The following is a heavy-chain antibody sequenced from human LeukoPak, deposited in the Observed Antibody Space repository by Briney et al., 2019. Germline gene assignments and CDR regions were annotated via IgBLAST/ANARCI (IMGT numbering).Heavy chain of an antibody. V-gene: IGHV4-61*02. Sequence: SETLSLTCTVSGASISSGSSHWSWIRQPAGNRPEWIGRIYYTGKTIYNPSLMSRVTISLDTSKNQFSLNLSSVSAADTALYYCAKNNGYGYWFDYWGQGILVTVSS. J-gene: IGHJ4*02. CDR3: AKNNGYGYWFDY. CDR1: GASISSGSSH. D-gene: IGHD5-12*01. CDR2: IYYTGKT.